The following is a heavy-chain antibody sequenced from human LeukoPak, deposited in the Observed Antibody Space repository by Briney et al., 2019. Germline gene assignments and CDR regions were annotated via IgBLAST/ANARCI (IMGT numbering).Heavy chain of an antibody. Sequence: GGSLRLSCSASGFTFSSYAIYWVRQAPGKGLQYVLAINSNGLSIYYTDSVKGRFTISRDNSRNTVYLQMSSLRVEDTAVYYCVKELQTITSPFDYWGQGTLVTVSS. CDR1: GFTFSSYA. D-gene: IGHD5-12*01. V-gene: IGHV3-64D*06. CDR2: INSNGLSI. CDR3: VKELQTITSPFDY. J-gene: IGHJ4*02.